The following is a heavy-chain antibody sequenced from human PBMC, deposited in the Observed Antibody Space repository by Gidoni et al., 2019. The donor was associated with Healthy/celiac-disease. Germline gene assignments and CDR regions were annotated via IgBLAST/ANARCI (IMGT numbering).Heavy chain of an antibody. CDR1: GFTFSSYA. CDR2: ISGSGGST. V-gene: IGHV3-23*01. CDR3: AKDPGYSSGWYIDY. J-gene: IGHJ4*02. D-gene: IGHD6-19*01. Sequence: EVQLLESGGGFVPPGGSLRLSCAASGFTFSSYAMSRVRQAPGKGLECVSAISGSGGSTYYADSVKGRFTISRDNSKNTLYLQMNSLRAEDTAVYYCAKDPGYSSGWYIDYWGQGTLVTVSS.